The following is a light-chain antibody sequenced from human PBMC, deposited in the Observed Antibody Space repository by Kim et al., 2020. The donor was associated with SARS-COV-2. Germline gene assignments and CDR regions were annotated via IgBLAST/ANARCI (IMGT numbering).Light chain of an antibody. CDR1: SRDVGSYNR. CDR3: TTYTSSRTYV. J-gene: IGLJ1*01. Sequence: GQSVTISCTVTSRDVGSYNRVAWYQQTPGPAPKLMIYEVSYRPSGVPDRFSGSKSGNTASLTISGLQAEDEADYYCTTYTSSRTYVFGPGTKVTVL. CDR2: EVS. V-gene: IGLV2-18*02.